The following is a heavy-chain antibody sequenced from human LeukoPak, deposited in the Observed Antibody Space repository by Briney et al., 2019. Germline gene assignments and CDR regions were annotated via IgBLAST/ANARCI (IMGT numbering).Heavy chain of an antibody. J-gene: IGHJ3*02. D-gene: IGHD6-13*01. Sequence: PSETLSPTCTVSGGSISSSSYYWSWIRQPPGKGLEWIGEINHSGSTNYNPSLKSRVTISVDTSKNQFSLKLSSVTAADTAVYYCARKLVPVAFDIWGQGTMVTVSS. V-gene: IGHV4-39*07. CDR1: GGSISSSSYY. CDR2: INHSGST. CDR3: ARKLVPVAFDI.